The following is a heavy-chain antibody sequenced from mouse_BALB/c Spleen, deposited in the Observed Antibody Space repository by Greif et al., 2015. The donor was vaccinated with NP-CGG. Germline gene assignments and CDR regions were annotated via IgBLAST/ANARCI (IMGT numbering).Heavy chain of an antibody. V-gene: IGHV5-4*02. CDR3: AREGGSYAMDY. J-gene: IGHJ4*01. CDR1: GFTFSDYY. D-gene: IGHD1-1*02. CDR2: ISDGGSYT. Sequence: EVKLMESGGGLVKPGGSLKLSCAASGFTFSDYYMYWVRQTPEKRLEWVATISDGGSYTYYPDSVKGRFTISRDNAKSNLYLQMSSLKSEDTAMYYCAREGGSYAMDYWGQGTSVTVSS.